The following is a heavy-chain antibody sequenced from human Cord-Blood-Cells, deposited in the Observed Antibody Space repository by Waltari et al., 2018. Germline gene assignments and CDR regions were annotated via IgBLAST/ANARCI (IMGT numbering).Heavy chain of an antibody. V-gene: IGHV3-7*01. Sequence: EVQLVESGGGLVQPGGSLRLSCAASGFTFSSYWMSWVRQAPGKWLEWVANIKQDGSEKYYVDSVKGRFTSSRDNAKNSLYLQMNSLRAEDTAVYYCARGISSSSFDYWGQGTLVTVSS. CDR1: GFTFSSYW. J-gene: IGHJ4*02. D-gene: IGHD6-13*01. CDR3: ARGISSSSFDY. CDR2: IKQDGSEK.